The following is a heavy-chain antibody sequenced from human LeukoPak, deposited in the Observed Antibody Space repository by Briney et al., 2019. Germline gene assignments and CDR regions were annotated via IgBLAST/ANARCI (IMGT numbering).Heavy chain of an antibody. CDR1: GYTFTSYG. CDR3: ARAQTRGFLEWLLHFDY. Sequence: GASVKVSCKASGYTFTSYGISWVRQAPGQGLEGMGWISAYNGNTNYAQKLQGRDTMTTDTSTSTAYMELRSLRSDDTAVYYCARAQTRGFLEWLLHFDYWGQGTLVTVSS. J-gene: IGHJ4*02. CDR2: ISAYNGNT. V-gene: IGHV1-18*01. D-gene: IGHD3-3*01.